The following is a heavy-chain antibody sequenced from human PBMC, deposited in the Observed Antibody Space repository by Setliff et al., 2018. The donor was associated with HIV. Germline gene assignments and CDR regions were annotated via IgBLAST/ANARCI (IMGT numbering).Heavy chain of an antibody. D-gene: IGHD2-2*01. CDR2: INGGNGNT. Sequence: GASVKVSCKASEYNFTKYSMHWVRQAPGQSLEWMGWINGGNGNTKYSQKFLARVTFTRDTSASTAYMELSSLRSEDTAVYYCARERRGCTSNSCYVDAFDLWGQGTMVT. V-gene: IGHV1-3*01. CDR3: ARERRGCTSNSCYVDAFDL. CDR1: EYNFTKYS. J-gene: IGHJ3*01.